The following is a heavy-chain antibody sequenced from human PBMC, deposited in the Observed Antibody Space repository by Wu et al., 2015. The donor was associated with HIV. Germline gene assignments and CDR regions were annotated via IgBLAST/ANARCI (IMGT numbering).Heavy chain of an antibody. CDR2: FIPIFGTT. CDR1: GGTFSSSA. J-gene: IGHJ4*02. D-gene: IGHD3-9*01. CDR3: VRSGRGDILSGRGEPLTGHYIPLFDY. V-gene: IGHV1-69*05. Sequence: QVHLVQSGAEVKKPGSSVKVSCKAAGGTFSSSAISWVRQAPGQGLEWMGGFIPIFGTTNFAQKFQGRLTIITDESRNTGYMELSSLRSEDTAVYFCVRSGRGDILSGRGEPLTGHYIPLFDYWGQGTLVTVSS.